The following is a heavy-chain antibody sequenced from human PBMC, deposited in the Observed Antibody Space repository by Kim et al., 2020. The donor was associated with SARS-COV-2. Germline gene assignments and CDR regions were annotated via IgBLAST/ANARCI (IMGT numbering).Heavy chain of an antibody. Sequence: GGSLRLSCAASGFTFGDYAMHWVRQAPGKGLEWVSGISWNSGSIGYADSVKGRFTISRDNAKNSLYLQMNSLRAEDTALYYCAKDHVITFGGVIVMSYWGQGTLVTVSS. CDR2: ISWNSGSI. V-gene: IGHV3-9*01. CDR1: GFTFGDYA. J-gene: IGHJ4*02. D-gene: IGHD3-16*02. CDR3: AKDHVITFGGVIVMSY.